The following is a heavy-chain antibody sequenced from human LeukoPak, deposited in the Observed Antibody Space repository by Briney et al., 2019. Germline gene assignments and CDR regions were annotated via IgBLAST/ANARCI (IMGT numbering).Heavy chain of an antibody. V-gene: IGHV3-64*01. CDR3: ARVGGSIPDAFDI. J-gene: IGHJ3*02. CDR1: GFTFSSYA. CDR2: ISSNGGVT. Sequence: PGGSLRLSCAASGFTFSSYAMHWVRQAPGKGLEHVSAISSNGGVTNYANSMKGRFTISRDNSKNTLYLQMGSLRAEDMAVYYCARVGGSIPDAFDIWGQGTMVTVSS. D-gene: IGHD2-21*01.